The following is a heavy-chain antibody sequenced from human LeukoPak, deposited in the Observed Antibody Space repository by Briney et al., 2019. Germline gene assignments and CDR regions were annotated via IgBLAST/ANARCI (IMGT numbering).Heavy chain of an antibody. CDR1: GYTFTSYD. CDR2: MNPNSGNT. J-gene: IGHJ6*02. CDR3: ARGYYYYYGMDV. Sequence: GASVKVSCKASGYTFTSYDINWVRQATGQGLEWMGWMNPNSGNTGYAQKFQGGVTMTRNTSISTAYMELSSLRSEDTAVYYCARGYYYYYGMDVWGQGTTVTVSS. V-gene: IGHV1-8*01.